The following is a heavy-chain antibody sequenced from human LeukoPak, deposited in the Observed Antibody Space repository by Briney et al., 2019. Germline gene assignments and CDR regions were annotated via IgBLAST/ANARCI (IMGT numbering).Heavy chain of an antibody. D-gene: IGHD6-13*01. CDR2: IWYDGSNK. Sequence: GGSLRLSCAASGFTFSSYGMHWVRQAPGKGLEWVAVIWYDGSNKYYADSVKGRFTISRDNSKNTLYLQMNSLRAEDTAVYYCARERGQQLAPGYFQHRGQGTLVTVSS. V-gene: IGHV3-33*01. CDR1: GFTFSSYG. J-gene: IGHJ1*01. CDR3: ARERGQQLAPGYFQH.